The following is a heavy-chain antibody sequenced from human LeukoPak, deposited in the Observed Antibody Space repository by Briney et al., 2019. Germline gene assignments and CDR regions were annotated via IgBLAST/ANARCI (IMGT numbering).Heavy chain of an antibody. Sequence: GASVKVSCKASGYTFTSYGINWVRQASGQGLEWMGWVNPDSGKTYYAQKFQGRVTMTRITSISTVYMELSSLRSEDTAIYYCARGGDYDSSDYWGQGTLVTVSS. CDR1: GYTFTSYG. CDR3: ARGGDYDSSDY. CDR2: VNPDSGKT. J-gene: IGHJ4*02. D-gene: IGHD3-22*01. V-gene: IGHV1-8*02.